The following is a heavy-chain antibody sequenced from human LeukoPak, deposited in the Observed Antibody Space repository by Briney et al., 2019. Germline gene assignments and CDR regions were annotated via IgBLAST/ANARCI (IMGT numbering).Heavy chain of an antibody. Sequence: ASVKVSCKASGYTFTSYDINWVRQATGQGLEWMGWMNPNSGNTGYAQKFQGRVTMTTDTSTSTAYMELRSLRSDDTAVYYCARGIHTTYYYDSSGYSDQDFDYWGQGTLVTVSS. D-gene: IGHD3-22*01. J-gene: IGHJ4*02. CDR2: MNPNSGNT. CDR3: ARGIHTTYYYDSSGYSDQDFDY. CDR1: GYTFTSYD. V-gene: IGHV1-8*01.